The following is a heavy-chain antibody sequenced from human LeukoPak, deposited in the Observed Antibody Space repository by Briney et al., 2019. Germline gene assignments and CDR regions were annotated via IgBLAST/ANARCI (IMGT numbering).Heavy chain of an antibody. J-gene: IGHJ3*02. CDR3: ARGTHAFDI. V-gene: IGHV4-59*01. CDR2: IYYSGST. Sequence: KPSETLSLTCTVSGGSISSYDWGWIRQPPGKGLEWVGFIYYSGSTNYNDSLKSRVTISVDTSKNQCSLKLSSVTAADTAVYYCARGTHAFDIWGQGTMVTVSS. D-gene: IGHD1-1*01. CDR1: GGSISSYD.